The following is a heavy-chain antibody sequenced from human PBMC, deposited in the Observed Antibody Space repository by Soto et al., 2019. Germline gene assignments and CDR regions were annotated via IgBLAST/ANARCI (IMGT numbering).Heavy chain of an antibody. CDR2: IYSGGST. CDR3: ARDGDYGDYVVAFDI. J-gene: IGHJ3*02. CDR1: GFTVSSNY. D-gene: IGHD4-17*01. V-gene: IGHV3-66*01. Sequence: GGSLRLSCAASGFTVSSNYMSWVRQAPGKGLEWVSVIYSGGSTYYADSVKGRFTISRDNSKNTLYLQMNSLRAEDTAVYYCARDGDYGDYVVAFDIWGQGTMVTVSS.